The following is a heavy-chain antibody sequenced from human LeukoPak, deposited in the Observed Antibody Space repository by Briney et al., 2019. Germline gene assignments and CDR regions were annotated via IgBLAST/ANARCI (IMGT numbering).Heavy chain of an antibody. CDR1: GYTFTSYG. CDR3: ARDLGYYGSGSYWD. V-gene: IGHV1-18*01. J-gene: IGHJ4*02. Sequence: ASVKVSCKASGYTFTSYGISWVRQAPGQGLEWMGWISAYNGNTNYAQKLQGRVTMTRNTSISTAYMELSSLRSEDTAVYYCARDLGYYGSGSYWDWGQGTLVTVSS. D-gene: IGHD3-10*01. CDR2: ISAYNGNT.